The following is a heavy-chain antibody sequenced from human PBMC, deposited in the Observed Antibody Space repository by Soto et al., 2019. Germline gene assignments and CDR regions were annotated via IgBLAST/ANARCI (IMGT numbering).Heavy chain of an antibody. CDR2: LSPTTGGT. D-gene: IGHD3-9*01. Sequence: ASVKVSCKTSGNTLTSFYIHWVRQAPGQGLEWVGRLSPTTGGTNYAQHFQGRVTVTWDMSTFTAYMELSSLIYEDTAVYYCARPPGYVTDWYYFDTWGQGTQVTVS. J-gene: IGHJ4*02. CDR1: GNTLTSFY. CDR3: ARPPGYVTDWYYFDT. V-gene: IGHV1-2*02.